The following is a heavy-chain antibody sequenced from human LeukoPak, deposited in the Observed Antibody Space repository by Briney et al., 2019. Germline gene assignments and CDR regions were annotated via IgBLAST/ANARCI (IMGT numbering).Heavy chain of an antibody. D-gene: IGHD3-16*02. CDR2: IYYSGST. CDR1: GGSISSYY. V-gene: IGHV4-59*05. J-gene: IGHJ4*02. CDR3: ARGATYYDYIWGSYRYTSFDY. Sequence: PSETLSLTCTVSGGSISSYYWSWIRQPPGKGLEWIGSIYYSGSTYYNPSLKSRVTISVDTSKNQFSLKLSSVTAADTAVYYCARGATYYDYIWGSYRYTSFDYWGQGTLVTVSS.